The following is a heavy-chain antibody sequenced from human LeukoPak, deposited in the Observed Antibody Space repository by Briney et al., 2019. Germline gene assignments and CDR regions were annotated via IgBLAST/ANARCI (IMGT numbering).Heavy chain of an antibody. CDR3: ARGDYGDYVAGNWFDP. V-gene: IGHV4-34*01. Sequence: SETLSLTCAVYGGSFSGYYWSWIRQPPGKGLEWIGEINHSGSTNYNPSLKSRVTISVDTSKNQFSLKLSSVTAADTAVYYCARGDYGDYVAGNWFDPWGQGTLVTVSS. D-gene: IGHD4-17*01. CDR2: INHSGST. CDR1: GGSFSGYY. J-gene: IGHJ5*02.